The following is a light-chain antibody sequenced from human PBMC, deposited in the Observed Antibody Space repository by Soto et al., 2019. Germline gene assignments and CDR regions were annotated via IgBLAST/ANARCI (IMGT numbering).Light chain of an antibody. CDR1: SGDGGGYNF. CDR3: GSYTSSIPLYV. CDR2: ASS. Sequence: QSVLTQPASVSGPSGQSATISCTGSSGDGGGYNFVFWYHQHPGEGPNIMIYASSHRPSGASHRFCGSTCSNTASLSLSGPQTGDEADYYSGSYTSSIPLYVFGTGTRSQA. V-gene: IGLV2-14*01. J-gene: IGLJ1*01.